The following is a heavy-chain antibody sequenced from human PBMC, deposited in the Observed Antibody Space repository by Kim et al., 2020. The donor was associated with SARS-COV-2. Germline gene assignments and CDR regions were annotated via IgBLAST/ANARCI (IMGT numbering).Heavy chain of an antibody. Sequence: GGSLRLSCAASGFTFSSYWMSWVRQAPGKGLEWVANIKQDGSEKYYVDSVKGRFTISRDNAKNSLYLQMNSLRAEDTAVYYCARDDTEWVLLPVDYWGQGTLVTVSS. J-gene: IGHJ4*02. V-gene: IGHV3-7*01. CDR1: GFTFSSYW. CDR2: IKQDGSEK. D-gene: IGHD1-26*01. CDR3: ARDDTEWVLLPVDY.